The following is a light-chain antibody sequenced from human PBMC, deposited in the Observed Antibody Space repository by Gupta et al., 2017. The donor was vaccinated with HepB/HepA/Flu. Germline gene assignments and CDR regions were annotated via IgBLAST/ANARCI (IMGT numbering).Light chain of an antibody. CDR2: EAS. CDR1: QSVSSY. CDR3: QQRSNWQIT. V-gene: IGKV3D-11*02. Sequence: EIVLTQSPATLSLSPGERATLSCRASQSVSSYLAWYQQKPGQAPRLPIYEASKWDTGIPARFSGGGPGTDFTLTISSLEPEDFAFYYCQQRSNWQITFGQGTRVEIK. J-gene: IGKJ5*01.